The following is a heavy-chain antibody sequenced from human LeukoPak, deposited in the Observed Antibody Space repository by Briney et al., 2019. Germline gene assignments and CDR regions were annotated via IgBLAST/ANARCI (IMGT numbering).Heavy chain of an antibody. D-gene: IGHD3-10*01. CDR3: ARDGASGSGGYSPLAY. CDR2: IYYTGST. Sequence: SETLSLTCTVSGGSISSYYWSWIRQPPGKGLEWIGYIYYTGSTNYNPSLKSRLTISVDTSKNQFSLKLKSVTAADTAVYYCARDGASGSGGYSPLAYWGQGTLVTVSS. V-gene: IGHV4-59*01. CDR1: GGSISSYY. J-gene: IGHJ4*02.